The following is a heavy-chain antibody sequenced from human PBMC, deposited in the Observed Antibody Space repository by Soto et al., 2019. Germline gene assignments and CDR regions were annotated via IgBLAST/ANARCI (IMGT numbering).Heavy chain of an antibody. D-gene: IGHD2-2*01. CDR3: ARDWYCSSTSCHPGGMDV. J-gene: IGHJ6*02. CDR1: GGSISSGGYS. Sequence: PSETLSLTCTVSGGSISSGGYSWTWIRQHPGMGLEWIGYIYYSGSTYYNPSLKSRVTISVDTSKNQFSLKLSSVTAADTAVYYCARDWYCSSTSCHPGGMDVWGQGTTVTVSS. V-gene: IGHV4-31*03. CDR2: IYYSGST.